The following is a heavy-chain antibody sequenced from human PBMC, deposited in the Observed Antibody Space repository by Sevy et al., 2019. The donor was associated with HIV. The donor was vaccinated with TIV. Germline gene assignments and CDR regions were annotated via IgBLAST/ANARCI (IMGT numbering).Heavy chain of an antibody. CDR1: GFTFSSYT. J-gene: IGHJ3*02. Sequence: GGSLRLSCAASGFTFSSYTMNWVRQAPGKGLERVSSITSSSYIYYADSVKGRFTISRDNAKNSLYLQMNSLRAEDTAVYYCAELSSSAIDMWGQGTMVTVSS. CDR2: ITSSSYI. D-gene: IGHD1-7*01. CDR3: AELSSSAIDM. V-gene: IGHV3-21*01.